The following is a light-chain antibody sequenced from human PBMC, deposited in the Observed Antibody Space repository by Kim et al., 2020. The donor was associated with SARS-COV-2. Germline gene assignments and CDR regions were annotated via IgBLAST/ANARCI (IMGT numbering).Light chain of an antibody. J-gene: IGKJ1*01. CDR3: QQYNNWLTWT. V-gene: IGKV3-15*01. CDR1: QSISTN. CDR2: GAS. Sequence: SPGERATLSCRASQSISTNLAWYQQKPGQAPRLRIYGASTRATGIPARFSGSGSGTEFTLTISSLQYDDFAIYHCQQYNNWLTWTFGQGTKVDIK.